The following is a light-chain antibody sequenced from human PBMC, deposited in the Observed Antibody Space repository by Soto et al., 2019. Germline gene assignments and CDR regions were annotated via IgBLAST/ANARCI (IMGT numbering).Light chain of an antibody. CDR3: QQRSNWPIT. Sequence: EIVLTQSPDTLSLSPGERATLSCRASQSISSRYLVWYQQKPGQAPRLLIYGASNRATGVPDRFSGSGSGTDFTLTISRLEPEDFAVYYCQQRSNWPITFGQGTRLEI. CDR1: QSISSRY. J-gene: IGKJ5*01. V-gene: IGKV3D-20*02. CDR2: GAS.